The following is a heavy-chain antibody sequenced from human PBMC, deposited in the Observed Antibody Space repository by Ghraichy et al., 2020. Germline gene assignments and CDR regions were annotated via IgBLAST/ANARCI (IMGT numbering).Heavy chain of an antibody. J-gene: IGHJ6*02. CDR1: GFTFSSFG. D-gene: IGHD1-26*01. V-gene: IGHV3-30*02. CDR2: ITYAESNQ. CDR3: TKDSIVLEGRGGMDG. Sequence: GGSLRLSCAASGFTFSSFGMHWVRQAPGKGLEWVATITYAESNQYYADSVKGRFTISRDNSKNTMSLQMNSLRSEDTAVYYCTKDSIVLEGRGGMDGWGQGTRVIVS.